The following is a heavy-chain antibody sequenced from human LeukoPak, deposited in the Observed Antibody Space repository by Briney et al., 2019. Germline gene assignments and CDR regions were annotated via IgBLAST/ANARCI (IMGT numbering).Heavy chain of an antibody. CDR1: GGSINYYY. CDR3: ARDTHGDYVVDY. Sequence: SETLSLTCTVSGGSINYYYWSWIRQPPGKGLEWIGYIYYRGSTNYNPSLNSRVTISVDTSKNQFSLKLSSVTAADTAVYYCARDTHGDYVVDYWGQGTLVTVSS. J-gene: IGHJ4*02. D-gene: IGHD4-17*01. V-gene: IGHV4-59*12. CDR2: IYYRGST.